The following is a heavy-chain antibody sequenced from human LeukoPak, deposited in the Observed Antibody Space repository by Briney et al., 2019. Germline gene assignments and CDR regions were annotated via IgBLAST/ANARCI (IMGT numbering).Heavy chain of an antibody. CDR2: IYYSGST. D-gene: IGHD3-3*01. V-gene: IGHV4-39*01. CDR3: ARDGVPTKNWFDP. Sequence: SETLSLTCTVSGGSICSSSYYWGWIRQPPGKGLEWIGSIYYSGSTYYNPSLKSRVTISVDTSKNQFSLRLSSVTAADTAVYYCARDGVPTKNWFDPWGQGTLVTASS. J-gene: IGHJ5*02. CDR1: GGSICSSSYY.